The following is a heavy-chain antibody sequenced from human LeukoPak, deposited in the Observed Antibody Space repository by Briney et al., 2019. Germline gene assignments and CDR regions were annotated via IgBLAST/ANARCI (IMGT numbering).Heavy chain of an antibody. Sequence: ASVNVSFKASGYTFTSYGISWVRQAPGQGLEGMGWISAYNGNTNYARKLQGRVTMTTDTSTSTAYMELRSLRSDDTAVYYCARADYYGSGSYGWFDPWGQGTLVTVSS. V-gene: IGHV1-18*01. CDR3: ARADYYGSGSYGWFDP. CDR2: ISAYNGNT. J-gene: IGHJ5*02. D-gene: IGHD3-10*01. CDR1: GYTFTSYG.